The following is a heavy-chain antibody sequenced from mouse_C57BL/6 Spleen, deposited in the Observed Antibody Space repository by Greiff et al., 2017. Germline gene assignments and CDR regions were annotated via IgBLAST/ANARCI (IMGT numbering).Heavy chain of an antibody. V-gene: IGHV1-80*01. D-gene: IGHD3-1*01. CDR1: GYAFSSYW. J-gene: IGHJ2*01. Sequence: VQLQQSGAELVKPGASVKISCKASGYAFSSYWINWVKQRPGKGLEWIGQIYPGDGDTNYNGKFKGKATLTADKSSSTAYMQLSSLTSEDSAVYFCASRGPYYFDYWGQGTTLTVSS. CDR3: ASRGPYYFDY. CDR2: IYPGDGDT.